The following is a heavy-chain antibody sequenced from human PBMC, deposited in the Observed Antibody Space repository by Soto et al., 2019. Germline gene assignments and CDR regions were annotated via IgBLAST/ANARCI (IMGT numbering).Heavy chain of an antibody. CDR3: ARHPGYDILTGYYHPQYYYYGMDV. CDR1: GGSISSSSYY. D-gene: IGHD3-9*01. CDR2: IYYSGST. V-gene: IGHV4-39*01. J-gene: IGHJ6*02. Sequence: PSETLSLTCTVSGGSISSSSYYWGWIRQPPGKGLEWIGSIYYSGSTYYNPSLKSRVTISVDTSKNRFSLKLSSVTAADTAVYYCARHPGYDILTGYYHPQYYYYGMDVWGQGTTVTVSS.